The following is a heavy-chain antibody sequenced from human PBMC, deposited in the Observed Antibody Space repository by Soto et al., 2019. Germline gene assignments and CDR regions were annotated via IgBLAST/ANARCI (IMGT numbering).Heavy chain of an antibody. D-gene: IGHD3-9*01. CDR2: ISSSSSYI. J-gene: IGHJ3*02. V-gene: IGHV3-21*01. CDR3: AREAYYDILTGYYKGVFDI. CDR1: GFTFSSYS. Sequence: GGSLRLSCAASGFTFSSYSMNWVRQAPGKGLEWVSSISSSSSYIYYADSVKGRFTISRDNAKNSLYLQMNSLRAEDTAVYYCAREAYYDILTGYYKGVFDIWGQGTMVTVSS.